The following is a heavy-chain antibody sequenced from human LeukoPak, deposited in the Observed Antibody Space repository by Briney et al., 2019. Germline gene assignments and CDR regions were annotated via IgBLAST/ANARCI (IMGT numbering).Heavy chain of an antibody. V-gene: IGHV3-53*01. CDR1: GFTVSSNY. Sequence: GGSLRLSCAASGFTVSSNYMSWVRQAPGKGLEWVSIIYSGGGTYYADSVKGRFTISRDNSKNTLYLQINSLRAEDTAVYYCARDGLGSSGFDYWGQGTLVTVSS. CDR3: ARDGLGSSGFDY. CDR2: IYSGGGT. D-gene: IGHD6-6*01. J-gene: IGHJ4*02.